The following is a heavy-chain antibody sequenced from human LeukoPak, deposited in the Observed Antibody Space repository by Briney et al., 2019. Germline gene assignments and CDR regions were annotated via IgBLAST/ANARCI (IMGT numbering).Heavy chain of an antibody. CDR2: ISAYNGNT. CDR3: ARTTYYYDSSGYWALGY. CDR1: GYTFTSYG. Sequence: GASVKVSRKASGYTFTSYGISWVRQAPGQGLECMGWISAYNGNTNYAQKLQGRVTMTTDTSTSTAYMELRSLRSDDTAVYYCARTTYYYDSSGYWALGYWGQGTLVTVSS. V-gene: IGHV1-18*01. J-gene: IGHJ4*02. D-gene: IGHD3-22*01.